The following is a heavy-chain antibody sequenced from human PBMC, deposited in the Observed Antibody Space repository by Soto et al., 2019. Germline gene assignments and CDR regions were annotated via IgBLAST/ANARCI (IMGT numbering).Heavy chain of an antibody. J-gene: IGHJ3*01. Sequence: QITLEESGPALVKPTQTLTLTCSFSGFSLSTSGVGVEWIRQPPGKALEWLALVYSNDDKRYSPSVKNRVTITKDTSRNRVVLTMTNVHPVDTSTYYCGRRLYVGSNSFWGQGTMVTVSS. D-gene: IGHD2-2*01. CDR3: GRRLYVGSNSF. CDR1: GFSLSTSGVG. V-gene: IGHV2-5*01. CDR2: VYSNDDK.